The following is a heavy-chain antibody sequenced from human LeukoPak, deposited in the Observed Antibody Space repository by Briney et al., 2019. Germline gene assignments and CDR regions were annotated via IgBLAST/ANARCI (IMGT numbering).Heavy chain of an antibody. CDR3: AERGWGYSSSMGAFDI. V-gene: IGHV3-48*04. CDR1: GFRFSSYS. Sequence: GSLRLSCAASGFRFSSYSMNWVRQAPGKGLEWVSYISHTGSTMSYADSVKGRFTISRDNARNSLHLQMNSLRAEDTAVYYCAERGWGYSSSMGAFDIWGQGTMVTVSS. D-gene: IGHD6-6*01. J-gene: IGHJ3*02. CDR2: ISHTGSTM.